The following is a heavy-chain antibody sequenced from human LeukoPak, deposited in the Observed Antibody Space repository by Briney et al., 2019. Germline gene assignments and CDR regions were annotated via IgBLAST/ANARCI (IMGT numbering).Heavy chain of an antibody. J-gene: IGHJ3*02. Sequence: PSQTLSLTCTVSGVPIASRGFSWTWIRQPPGKGLEWIGCISYSGDTYSKPSLKTRLTISVDASKNQFSLKLTSVTAADTAVYYCARDVLVTSSPDAFDIWGQGTMVTVSS. CDR1: GVPIASRGFS. D-gene: IGHD2-21*02. CDR2: ISYSGDT. V-gene: IGHV4-31*03. CDR3: ARDVLVTSSPDAFDI.